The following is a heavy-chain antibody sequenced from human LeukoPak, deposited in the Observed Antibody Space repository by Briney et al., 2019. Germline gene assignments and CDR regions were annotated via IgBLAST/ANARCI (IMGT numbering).Heavy chain of an antibody. Sequence: GGSLRLSCAASGFTVSSSYMSWVRQAPGKGLEWVSVIYSGGNSYYADSVKGRFTISRDNAKNSLYLQMNSLRAEDTALYYCAKGAGSGSYYTARGMDVWGQGTTVTVSS. D-gene: IGHD3-10*01. CDR2: IYSGGNS. CDR3: AKGAGSGSYYTARGMDV. CDR1: GFTVSSSY. J-gene: IGHJ6*02. V-gene: IGHV3-53*05.